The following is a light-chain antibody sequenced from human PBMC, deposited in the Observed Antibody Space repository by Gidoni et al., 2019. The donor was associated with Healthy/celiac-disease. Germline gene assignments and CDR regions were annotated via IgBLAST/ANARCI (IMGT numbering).Light chain of an antibody. CDR3: QSYDSSLRRVV. CDR1: SSNIGAGYD. Sequence: QSVLTQPPSVSGPPGQRATISGTGSSSNIGAGYDVLWYQQLPGTAPKPLIYGNSNRPSGVPDRFSGSKSGTSASLAITGLQAEDEADYYCQSYDSSLRRVVFGGGTKLTVL. V-gene: IGLV1-40*01. CDR2: GNS. J-gene: IGLJ2*01.